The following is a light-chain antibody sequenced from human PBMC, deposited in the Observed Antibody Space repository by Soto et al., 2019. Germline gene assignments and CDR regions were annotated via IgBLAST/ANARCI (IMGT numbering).Light chain of an antibody. V-gene: IGLV2-14*03. J-gene: IGLJ1*01. Sequence: QSALTQPASVSGSPGQSITISCTGTSSDVGGYNYVSWYQQHPGRAPKLIIYDVTNRPSGISNRFSGSKSGNTASLTISGIKTEDEDDYYCISFTSRHIYVFGTGTKLTVL. CDR3: ISFTSRHIYV. CDR1: SSDVGGYNY. CDR2: DVT.